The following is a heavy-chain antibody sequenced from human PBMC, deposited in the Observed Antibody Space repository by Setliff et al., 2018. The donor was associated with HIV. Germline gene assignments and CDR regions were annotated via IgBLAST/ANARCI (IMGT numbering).Heavy chain of an antibody. Sequence: PGGSLRLSCAASGFTLSSYYMHWVRQAPGMGLVWVSRINSDVSTAIYADSVKGRFTISRDNAKNTLYLQMNSLRAEDTAVYYCVRYSTSSNFDLWGQGTLVTVSS. CDR2: INSDVSTA. V-gene: IGHV3-74*01. D-gene: IGHD2-2*01. CDR3: VRYSTSSNFDL. J-gene: IGHJ4*02. CDR1: GFTLSSYY.